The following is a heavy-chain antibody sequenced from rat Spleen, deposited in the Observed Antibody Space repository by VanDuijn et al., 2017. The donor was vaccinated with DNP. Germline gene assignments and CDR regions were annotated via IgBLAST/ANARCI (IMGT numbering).Heavy chain of an antibody. D-gene: IGHD4-3*01. CDR1: GFTFSDYN. Sequence: EVQLVESGGGLVQPGRSLKLSCAASGFTFSDYNMVWVRQAPEKGLEWVAYIGSPAYAPYYGDSVKGRFTISRDNAKSTLYLQMNSLRSEDMATYYCVRWNSGHFDYWGQGVMVTVSS. V-gene: IGHV5-22*01. J-gene: IGHJ2*01. CDR3: VRWNSGHFDY. CDR2: IGSPAYAP.